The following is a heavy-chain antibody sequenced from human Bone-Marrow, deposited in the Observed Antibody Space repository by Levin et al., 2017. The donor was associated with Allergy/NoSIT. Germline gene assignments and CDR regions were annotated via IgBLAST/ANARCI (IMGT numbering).Heavy chain of an antibody. CDR1: GFASNNYA. J-gene: IGHJ4*02. Sequence: SCVASGFASNNYAMHWVRQGLGKGLEWVSTINWNSNTIAYADSVKGRFTISRDNTNNSLYLQMNSLRPEDTAVYYCAKVYDLLTGYPPFDKWGQGTLVTVSS. CDR2: INWNSNTI. V-gene: IGHV3-9*02. CDR3: AKVYDLLTGYPPFDK. D-gene: IGHD3-9*01.